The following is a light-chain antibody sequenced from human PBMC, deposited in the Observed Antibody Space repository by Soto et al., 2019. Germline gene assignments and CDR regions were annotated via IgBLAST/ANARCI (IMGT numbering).Light chain of an antibody. CDR1: QTINSK. CDR2: DGY. V-gene: IGKV1-5*01. Sequence: DIPMTQSPSTLSASVGDRVTITCRASQTINSKLAWYKKKPGQAPKLLIFDGYNLESGVPSRFSGSGSGTEFTLSIGSLQPDDFATYYCQQYETYFRYTFGQGTKLDIK. J-gene: IGKJ2*01. CDR3: QQYETYFRYT.